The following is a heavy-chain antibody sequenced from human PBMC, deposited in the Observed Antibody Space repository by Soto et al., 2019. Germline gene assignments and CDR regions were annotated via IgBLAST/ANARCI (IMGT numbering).Heavy chain of an antibody. CDR1: GGSFSGYY. D-gene: IGHD6-13*01. Sequence: NPSETLSLTCAVYGGSFSGYYWSWIRQPPGKGLEWIGEINHSGSTNYNPSLKSRVTISVDTSKNQFSLKLSSVTAADTAVYYCASRKRGGLSGIAAADTGGMDVWGQGTTVTVSS. V-gene: IGHV4-34*01. J-gene: IGHJ6*02. CDR3: ASRKRGGLSGIAAADTGGMDV. CDR2: INHSGST.